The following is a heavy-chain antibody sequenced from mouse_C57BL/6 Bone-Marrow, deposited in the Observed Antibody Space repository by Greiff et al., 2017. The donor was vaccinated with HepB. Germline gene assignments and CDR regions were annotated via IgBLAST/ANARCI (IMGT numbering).Heavy chain of an antibody. CDR2: FYPGSGSI. J-gene: IGHJ1*03. CDR3: ARHGGPFYYGSSYGYFDV. Sequence: QVQLQQSGAELVKPGASVKLSCKASGYTFTEYTIHWVKQRSGQGLEWIGWFYPGSGSIKYNEKFKDKATLTADKSSSTVYMELSRLTSEDSAVYFCARHGGPFYYGSSYGYFDVWGTGTTVTVSS. CDR1: GYTFTEYT. D-gene: IGHD1-1*01. V-gene: IGHV1-62-2*01.